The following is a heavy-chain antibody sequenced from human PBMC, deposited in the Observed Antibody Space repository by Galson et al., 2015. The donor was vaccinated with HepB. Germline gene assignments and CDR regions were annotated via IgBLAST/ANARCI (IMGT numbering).Heavy chain of an antibody. D-gene: IGHD5-24*01. J-gene: IGHJ4*02. V-gene: IGHV1-46*01. CDR1: GYTFTSYY. CDR2: INPSGGST. Sequence: SVKVSCKASGYTFTSYYMHWVRQAPGQGLEWMGIINPSGGSTSYAQKFQGRVTMTRDTSTSTVYMELSSLRSEDTAVYYCARDMGGDGYNSVSFIWGQGTLVTVSS. CDR3: ARDMGGDGYNSVSFI.